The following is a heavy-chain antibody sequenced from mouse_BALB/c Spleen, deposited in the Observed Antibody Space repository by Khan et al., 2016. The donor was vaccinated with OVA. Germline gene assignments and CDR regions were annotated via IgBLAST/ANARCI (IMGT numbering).Heavy chain of an antibody. J-gene: IGHJ4*01. Sequence: EVKLEESGGGLVQPGGSMKLSCAASGFNFSDAWMDWVRQSPEKGLEWIAEIRSKDNNHETYYYEPVRGRFTISRDDSKSSVYLRMNRSRAKDTGIYSCTSSYVRYYYSVDYWGQGTSVTVSS. CDR2: IRSKDNNHET. V-gene: IGHV6-6*01. CDR1: GFNFSDAW. D-gene: IGHD3-2*02. CDR3: TSSYVRYYYSVDY.